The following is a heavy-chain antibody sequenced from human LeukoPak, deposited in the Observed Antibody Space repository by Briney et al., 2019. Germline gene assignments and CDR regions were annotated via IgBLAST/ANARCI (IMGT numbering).Heavy chain of an antibody. D-gene: IGHD3-22*01. CDR1: GGSFSGYY. CDR3: ASLEYYYDSSGYHGDY. J-gene: IGHJ4*02. V-gene: IGHV4-34*01. Sequence: SETLSLTCAVYGGSFSGYYWSWIRQPPGKGLEWIGEINHSGSTNYNPSLKSRVTISVDKSKNQFSLKLSSVTAADTAVYYCASLEYYYDSSGYHGDYWGQGTLVTVSS. CDR2: INHSGST.